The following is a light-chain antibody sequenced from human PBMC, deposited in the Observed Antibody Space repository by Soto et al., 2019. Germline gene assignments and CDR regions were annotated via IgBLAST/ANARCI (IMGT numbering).Light chain of an antibody. J-gene: IGKJ1*01. Sequence: DIQMTQSPAALSASVGDRVSITCRASQDISRWLAWYQQKPGKAPKVLIWDASSLQSGVPSRFSGSGSGTDFTLTISCLQSEDFATYYCQQYYSYPRTFGQGTKVDIK. CDR2: DAS. CDR1: QDISRW. V-gene: IGKV1-5*01. CDR3: QQYYSYPRT.